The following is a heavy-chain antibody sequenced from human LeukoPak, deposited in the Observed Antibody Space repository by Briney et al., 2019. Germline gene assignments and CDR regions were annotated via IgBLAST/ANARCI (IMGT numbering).Heavy chain of an antibody. CDR3: ARGPYYDSMIFDY. V-gene: IGHV1-69*05. CDR1: GGTFTSYG. Sequence: SVKLSFNSSGGTFTSYGISWVRQAPGQGLEWVGGIIPIFGTSNYAQKFQGRVTITTDESTSTAYMELSSLRSEDTAVYYCARGPYYDSMIFDYWGQGTLVTVSS. CDR2: IIPIFGTS. J-gene: IGHJ4*02. D-gene: IGHD3-22*01.